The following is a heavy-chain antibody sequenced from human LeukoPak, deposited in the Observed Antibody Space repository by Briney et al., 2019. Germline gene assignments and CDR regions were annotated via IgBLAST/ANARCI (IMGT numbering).Heavy chain of an antibody. CDR3: ARGGVYGSSKFDY. J-gene: IGHJ4*02. CDR1: GFTFSSYG. D-gene: IGHD6-6*01. V-gene: IGHV3-30*03. Sequence: PGGSLRLSCAASGFTFSSYGMHWVRQAPGKGLEWVAVISYDGSNKYYADSVKGRFTISRDNSKNTLYLQMNSLRAEDTAVYYCARGGVYGSSKFDYWGQGTLVTVSS. CDR2: ISYDGSNK.